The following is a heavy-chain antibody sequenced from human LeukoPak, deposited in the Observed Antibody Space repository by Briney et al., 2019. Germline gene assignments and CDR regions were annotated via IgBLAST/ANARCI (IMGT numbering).Heavy chain of an antibody. CDR3: ARGWSEFDS. V-gene: IGHV3-9*01. CDR2: ISWNSGSI. CDR1: GFTFDDYA. D-gene: IGHD2-15*01. Sequence: PGRSLRLSCAASGFTFDDYAMHWVRQAPGKGLEWVSGISWNSGSIGYADSVKGRFTISRDYSTNTLHLQMNSLRAEDTAVYYCARGWSEFDSWGQGTLVTVSS. J-gene: IGHJ4*02.